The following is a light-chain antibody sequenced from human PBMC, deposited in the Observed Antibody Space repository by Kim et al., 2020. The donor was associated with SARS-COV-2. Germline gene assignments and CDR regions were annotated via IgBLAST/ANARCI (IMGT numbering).Light chain of an antibody. Sequence: GQSITISCTGTSSDVGGYNDVSWYQQNPGKVPKLMIYDVTKRPSGVSNRFSGSKSGNTASLTISGLQAEDEADYYCTSYTSSTTVVFGGGTQLTVL. CDR1: SSDVGGYND. V-gene: IGLV2-14*04. CDR2: DVT. CDR3: TSYTSSTTVV. J-gene: IGLJ3*02.